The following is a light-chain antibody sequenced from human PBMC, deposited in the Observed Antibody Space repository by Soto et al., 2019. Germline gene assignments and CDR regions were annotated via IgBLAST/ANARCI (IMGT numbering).Light chain of an antibody. CDR2: DAY. J-gene: IGKJ4*01. CDR1: QSVISY. CDR3: QQRSNWPLT. V-gene: IGKV3-11*01. Sequence: EIVLTQSPATLSVSPGERATLSCRASQSVISYLAWYQQKPGQAPRLLIYDAYNRATGIPSRFSGSGSGTDFTLTISGLEPEDIAVYYCQQRSNWPLTFGGGTKVEIK.